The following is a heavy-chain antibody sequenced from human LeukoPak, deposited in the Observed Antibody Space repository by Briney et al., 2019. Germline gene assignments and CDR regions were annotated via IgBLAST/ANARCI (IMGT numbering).Heavy chain of an antibody. V-gene: IGHV4-59*01. CDR1: GGSISSYY. Sequence: PSETLSLTCTVSGGSISSYYWSWIRQPPGKGLEWVGYIYYSGSTNSNPSRKSRVTISVDTSKNQFSLKLSSVTAADTAVYYCARGDSPGVLKGFDYWGQGTLVTVSS. CDR3: ARGDSPGVLKGFDY. CDR2: IYYSGST. D-gene: IGHD3-10*01. J-gene: IGHJ4*02.